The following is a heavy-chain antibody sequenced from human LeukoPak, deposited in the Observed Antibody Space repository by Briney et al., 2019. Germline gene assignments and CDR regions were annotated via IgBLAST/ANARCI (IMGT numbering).Heavy chain of an antibody. CDR1: GFTFDDYA. CDR2: FSGYGDST. V-gene: IGHV3-43*02. Sequence: PGGSLRLSCAASGFTFDDYAIHWVRQAPGKGLERVSLFSGYGDSTYYADSVEGRFTVSRDNNKTSLFLQMNSLRSEDSALYYCVEGSSSRPYYGDSLDNWGQGTLVTVSS. J-gene: IGHJ4*02. D-gene: IGHD4-17*01. CDR3: VEGSSSRPYYGDSLDN.